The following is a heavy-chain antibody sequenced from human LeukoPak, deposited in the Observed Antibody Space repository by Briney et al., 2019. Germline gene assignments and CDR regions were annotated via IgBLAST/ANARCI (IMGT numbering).Heavy chain of an antibody. CDR2: IYYSGST. D-gene: IGHD6-13*01. V-gene: IGHV4-39*01. Sequence: SETLSLTCSVPGGSIDSDYYYWAWIRQPPEKGLEWIGSIYYSGSTYYNPSLKSRVTMSVDRSESQFSLKLSSVTAADTAVYYCARHLKQQPHDYWGRGTLVTVSS. CDR1: GGSIDSDYYY. J-gene: IGHJ4*02. CDR3: ARHLKQQPHDY.